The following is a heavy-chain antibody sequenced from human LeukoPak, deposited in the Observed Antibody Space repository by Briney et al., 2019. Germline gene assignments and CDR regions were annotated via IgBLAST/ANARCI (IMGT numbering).Heavy chain of an antibody. D-gene: IGHD5-18*01. Sequence: ALVKVSCKVSGYTLTELSMHWVRQAPGKGLEWMGGFDPEDGETIYAQKFQGRVTMTEDTSTDTAYMELSSLRSEDTAVYYCATTGRGYSYGPRAAFDIWGQGTMVTVSS. J-gene: IGHJ3*02. CDR1: GYTLTELS. CDR3: ATTGRGYSYGPRAAFDI. V-gene: IGHV1-24*01. CDR2: FDPEDGET.